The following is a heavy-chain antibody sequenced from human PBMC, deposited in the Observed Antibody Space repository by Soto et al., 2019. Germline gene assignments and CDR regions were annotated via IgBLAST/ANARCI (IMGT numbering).Heavy chain of an antibody. Sequence: SETLSLTCTVSSGSIISCGYYWSWIRQHPGKSLEWIGYIYYSGSTYYNPSLKSRVTISVDTSKNQFSLKLSSVTAADTAVYYCARVRLSGYSSSSSRRNWFVPRGQGDLVTVSA. J-gene: IGHJ5*02. V-gene: IGHV4-31*03. D-gene: IGHD6-6*01. CDR3: ARVRLSGYSSSSSRRNWFVP. CDR1: SGSIISCGYY. CDR2: IYYSGST.